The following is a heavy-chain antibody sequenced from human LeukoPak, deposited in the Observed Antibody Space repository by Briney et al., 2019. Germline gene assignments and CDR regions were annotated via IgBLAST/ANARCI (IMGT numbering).Heavy chain of an antibody. V-gene: IGHV3-7*01. J-gene: IGHJ4*02. CDR3: ATNSIAVAGTFDY. Sequence: PGGSLRLSCAASGFTFSTYWMSWVRQAPGKGLEWVANIKEDGSEKFYVDSVKGRFTISRDNAKNSLYLQMNSLRAEDTAVYYCATNSIAVAGTFDYWGQGTLVTVSS. CDR2: IKEDGSEK. CDR1: GFTFSTYW. D-gene: IGHD6-19*01.